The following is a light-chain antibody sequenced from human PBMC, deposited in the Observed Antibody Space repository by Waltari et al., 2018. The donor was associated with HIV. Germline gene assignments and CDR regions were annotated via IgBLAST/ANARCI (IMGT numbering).Light chain of an antibody. J-gene: IGLJ2*01. Sequence: QSALTQPASVSGSPGQSVTISCTATTSDFGRYNSVSWYQQLPGNLPKVIIYAVPSRPSGVPHRFSGSKSGNTASLTISGLQAEDEAIYYCSTHTTTDTLIFGGGTKLTVL. CDR2: AVP. CDR1: TSDFGRYNS. CDR3: STHTTTDTLI. V-gene: IGLV2-14*03.